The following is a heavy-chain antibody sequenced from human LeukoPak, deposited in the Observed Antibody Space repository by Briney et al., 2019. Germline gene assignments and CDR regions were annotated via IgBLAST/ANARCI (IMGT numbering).Heavy chain of an antibody. J-gene: IGHJ4*02. CDR2: SRNKASSYTA. CDR3: ATLVGATLADY. V-gene: IGHV3-72*01. Sequence: GGSLRLSCATSGFTFSDHYMDWVRQAPGKGLEWIGRSRNKASSYTAEYAASVKGRFTISRDESKTSLYLQMNSLRAEDTAVYYCATLVGATLADYWGQGTLVTVSS. D-gene: IGHD1-26*01. CDR1: GFTFSDHY.